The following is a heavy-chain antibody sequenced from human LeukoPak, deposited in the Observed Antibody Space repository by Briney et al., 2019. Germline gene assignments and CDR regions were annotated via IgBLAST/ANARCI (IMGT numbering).Heavy chain of an antibody. CDR2: IKSKTDGGTT. J-gene: IGHJ6*02. V-gene: IGHV3-15*01. CDR3: TTENYFDYYGMDV. Sequence: GGSLRLSCAASGFTFSNAWMSWVRQAPGKGLEWVGRIKSKTDGGTTDYAAPVKGRFTISRDDSKNTLYLQMNSLKTEDTAVYYCTTENYFDYYGMDVWGQGTTVTVSS. CDR1: GFTFSNAW.